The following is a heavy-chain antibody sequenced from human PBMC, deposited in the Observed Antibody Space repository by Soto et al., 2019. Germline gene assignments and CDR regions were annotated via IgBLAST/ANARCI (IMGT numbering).Heavy chain of an antibody. CDR1: GGSISSGDYY. J-gene: IGHJ6*02. CDR3: ARGRIWAHYYYGMDV. Sequence: SETLSLTCTVSGGSISSGDYYWSWIRQPPGKGLEWIGYIYYSGSTYYNPSLKSRVTISVDTSKNQFSLKLSSVTAADTAVYYCARGRIWAHYYYGMDVWGQGTTVTVSS. D-gene: IGHD7-27*01. V-gene: IGHV4-30-4*01. CDR2: IYYSGST.